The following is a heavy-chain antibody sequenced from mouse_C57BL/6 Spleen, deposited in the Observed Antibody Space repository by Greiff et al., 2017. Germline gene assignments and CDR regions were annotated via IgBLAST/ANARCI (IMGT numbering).Heavy chain of an antibody. CDR2: IHPNSGST. J-gene: IGHJ1*03. CDR3: ARGGYYGSSSDFDV. Sequence: QVQLKQPGAELVKPGASVKLSCKASGYTFTSYWMHWVKQRPGQGLEWIGMIHPNSGSTNYNEKFKSKATLTVDKSSSTAYMQLSSLTSEDSAVYYCARGGYYGSSSDFDVWGTGTTVTVSS. CDR1: GYTFTSYW. D-gene: IGHD1-1*01. V-gene: IGHV1-64*01.